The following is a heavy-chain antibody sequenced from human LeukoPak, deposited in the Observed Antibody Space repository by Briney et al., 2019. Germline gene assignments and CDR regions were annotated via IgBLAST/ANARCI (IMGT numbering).Heavy chain of an antibody. D-gene: IGHD2-2*01. CDR2: ICSSGST. J-gene: IGHJ4*02. Sequence: SETLSLTCTVSGGSMSSYYWSWIRQPPGKGLEWIGFICSSGSTNSNPSLKSRVTISVDTSKNQFSLKLSSVTAADTAVYYCARGLVPAAMPDYWGQGTLVTVSS. CDR1: GGSMSSYY. V-gene: IGHV4-59*01. CDR3: ARGLVPAAMPDY.